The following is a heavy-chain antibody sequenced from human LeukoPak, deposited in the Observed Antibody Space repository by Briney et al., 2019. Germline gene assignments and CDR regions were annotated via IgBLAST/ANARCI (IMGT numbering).Heavy chain of an antibody. CDR1: GFTFSSYA. CDR3: VMEGAMVRGYFDY. CDR2: ISSNGGST. D-gene: IGHD3-10*01. Sequence: GGSLRLSCAASGFTFSSYAMHWVRQAPGKGLEYVSAISSNGGSTYYADSVKGRFTISRDNSKNTLYLQMSSLRAEDTAVYYCVMEGAMVRGYFDYWGQGTLVTVSS. J-gene: IGHJ4*02. V-gene: IGHV3-64D*06.